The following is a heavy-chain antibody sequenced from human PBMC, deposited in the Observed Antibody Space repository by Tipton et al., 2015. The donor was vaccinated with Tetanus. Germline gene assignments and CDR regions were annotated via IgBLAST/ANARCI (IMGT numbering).Heavy chain of an antibody. J-gene: IGHJ4*02. CDR2: IYYSGST. CDR3: ARRGGDFLTGYYDS. V-gene: IGHV4-39*01. D-gene: IGHD3-9*01. CDR1: GGSISSSNYY. Sequence: TLSLTCTVSGGSISSSNYYWGWIRQPPGKGLEWIGRIYYSGSTSYNPSLKSRVTISVDTSKNQFSLELNSVTAADTPVYYCARRGGDFLTGYYDSWGQGTLVTVSS.